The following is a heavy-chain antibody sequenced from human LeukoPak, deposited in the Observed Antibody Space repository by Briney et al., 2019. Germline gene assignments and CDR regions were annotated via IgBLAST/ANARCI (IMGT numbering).Heavy chain of an antibody. Sequence: ASVKVSCKTSGFSFTDYYMHWVRQAPGQGLEWMGWINPNSGGTNYAQNFQGRVTVTRDTSSSTAFMELSRLTSDDTAVYYCAGGFYGDYSFWGQGTLVTVSS. CDR1: GFSFTDYY. CDR3: AGGFYGDYSF. J-gene: IGHJ4*02. V-gene: IGHV1-2*02. CDR2: INPNSGGT. D-gene: IGHD4-17*01.